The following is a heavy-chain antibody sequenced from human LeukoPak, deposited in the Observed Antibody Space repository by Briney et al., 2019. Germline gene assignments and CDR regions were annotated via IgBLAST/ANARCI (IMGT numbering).Heavy chain of an antibody. CDR1: GSRLSYHS. Sequence: PGGSLRLSCVASGSRLSYHSMNWVRQAPGKGLEWVSSISSTGGTTYYADSVKGRFTISRDNSKNTLYLQMNSLRAEDTAIYYCAKNGDRGAYCTGGTCYPYFYYYMDVWGKGTTVTI. V-gene: IGHV3-23*01. CDR2: ISSTGGTT. CDR3: AKNGDRGAYCTGGTCYPYFYYYMDV. J-gene: IGHJ6*03. D-gene: IGHD2-15*01.